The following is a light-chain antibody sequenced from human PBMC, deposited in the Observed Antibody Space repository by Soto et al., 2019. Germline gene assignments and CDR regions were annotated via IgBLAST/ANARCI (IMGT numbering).Light chain of an antibody. CDR3: VAWDASLSGWV. V-gene: IGLV1-44*01. CDR2: YNN. CDR1: SSNIGSNS. J-gene: IGLJ3*02. Sequence: QPVLTQPPSASGTPGQTVSISCSGSSSNIGSNSVNWYQQVPGTAPKLLIYYNNQRPSGVPGRFSASQSGTSASLAISGLQSEDEADYYCVAWDASLSGWVFGGGTKLTVL.